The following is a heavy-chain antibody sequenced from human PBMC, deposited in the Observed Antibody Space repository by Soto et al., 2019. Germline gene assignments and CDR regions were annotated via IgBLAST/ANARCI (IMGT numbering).Heavy chain of an antibody. Sequence: GGSLRLSCAASGFTFSSYAMSWVRQAPGKGLEWVSAISGSAGSTYYADSVKGRFTISRDNSKNTLYLQMNSLRAEDTAVYYCAKGLRLWHAFDIWGQGTMVTVSS. CDR3: AKGLRLWHAFDI. CDR1: GFTFSSYA. J-gene: IGHJ3*02. D-gene: IGHD5-18*01. V-gene: IGHV3-23*01. CDR2: ISGSAGST.